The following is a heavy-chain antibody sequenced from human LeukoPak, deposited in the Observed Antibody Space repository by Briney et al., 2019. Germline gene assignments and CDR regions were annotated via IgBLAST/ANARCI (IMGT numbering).Heavy chain of an antibody. CDR1: GFTFSGHN. CDR3: ARYSGTYRDY. Sequence: PGGSLRLSCAASGFTFSGHNMNWVRQAPGKGLEWVSSITSRSSSIFYADSVRGRFTISRDNAKNSLCLQMNSLRAEDTAVYYCARYSGTYRDYWGQGTLVTVSS. J-gene: IGHJ4*02. D-gene: IGHD1-26*01. V-gene: IGHV3-21*01. CDR2: ITSRSSSI.